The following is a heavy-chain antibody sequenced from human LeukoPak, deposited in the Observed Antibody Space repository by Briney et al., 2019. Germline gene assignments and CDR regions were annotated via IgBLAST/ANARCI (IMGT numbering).Heavy chain of an antibody. D-gene: IGHD7-27*01. CDR2: IYYSGST. J-gene: IGHJ3*02. CDR1: GGSISSSGDY. Sequence: SETLSLTCTVSGGSISSSGDYWGWIRQPPGKGLEWIGSIYYSGSTYYNPSLKSRVTISVDTSKNQFSLKLSSVTAADTAVYYCAREALTGDDAFDIWGQGTMVTVSS. V-gene: IGHV4-39*02. CDR3: AREALTGDDAFDI.